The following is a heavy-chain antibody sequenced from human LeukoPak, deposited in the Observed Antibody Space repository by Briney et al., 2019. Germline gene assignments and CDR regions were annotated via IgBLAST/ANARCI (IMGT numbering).Heavy chain of an antibody. D-gene: IGHD4-17*01. CDR2: ISPSGKTT. Sequence: GAAVKVSCKASGYTFSSYYIHWVRQAPGQGLEWMGLISPSGKTTSCAERFQGRVTMTSDTSTSTVYMEVSSLRSEDTAVYYCAREGGTVTVPTKYFDYWGQGTLVTVSS. J-gene: IGHJ4*02. CDR1: GYTFSSYY. V-gene: IGHV1-46*01. CDR3: AREGGTVTVPTKYFDY.